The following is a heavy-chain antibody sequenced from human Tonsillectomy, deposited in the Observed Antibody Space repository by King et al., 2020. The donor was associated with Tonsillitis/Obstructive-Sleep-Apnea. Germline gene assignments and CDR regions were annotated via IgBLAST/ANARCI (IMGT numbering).Heavy chain of an antibody. J-gene: IGHJ4*02. V-gene: IGHV4-34*01. D-gene: IGHD3-16*02. CDR2: INHSGST. CDR3: ARARSSGDYIWGSYRILDY. CDR1: GESFSGYY. Sequence: VQLQQWGAGLLKPSETLSLTCAVYGESFSGYYWNWIRKPPGKGLEWIGEINHSGSTNYNPSLKSRVTISVDTSKNQFSLKLSSVTAADTAVYYCARARSSGDYIWGSYRILDYWGQGTLVTVSS.